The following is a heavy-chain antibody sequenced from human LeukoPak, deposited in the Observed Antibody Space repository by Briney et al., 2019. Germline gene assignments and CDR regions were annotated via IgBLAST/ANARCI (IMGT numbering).Heavy chain of an antibody. CDR1: GGSISSSSYY. D-gene: IGHD6-13*01. CDR2: IYYSGST. Sequence: PSETLSLTRTVSGGSISSSSYYWGWIRQPPGKGLEWIGSIYYSGSTYYNPSLKSRVTISVDTSKNQFSLKLSSVTAADTAVYYCARRPFGGAAADYWGQGTLVTVSS. CDR3: ARRPFGGAAADY. V-gene: IGHV4-39*01. J-gene: IGHJ4*02.